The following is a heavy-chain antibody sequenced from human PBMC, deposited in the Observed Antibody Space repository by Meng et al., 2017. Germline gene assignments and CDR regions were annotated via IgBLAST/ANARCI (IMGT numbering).Heavy chain of an antibody. CDR3: ALHYGRSNGYFTRFDY. J-gene: IGHJ4*02. CDR1: GFSLSTSGVG. CDR2: IYWDDDK. D-gene: IGHD3-22*01. Sequence: SGPTLVKPTQTLTLTCTFSGFSLSTSGVGVGWIRQPPGKALEWLALIYWDDDKRYSPSLKSRLTITKDTSKNQVVLTMTSMDPVDTATYYCALHYGRSNGYFTRFDYWGQGTLVTVSS. V-gene: IGHV2-5*02.